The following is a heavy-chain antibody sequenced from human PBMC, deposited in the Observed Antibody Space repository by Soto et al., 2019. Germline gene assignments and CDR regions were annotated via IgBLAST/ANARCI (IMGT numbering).Heavy chain of an antibody. Sequence: QVQLQESGPGLVKPSGTLSLTCAVSGASISNTNFWSWVRQPPGKGLEWIGEISLSGTTDYNPSRKSRVSMSVDKSKNQFSLTLNSVTAAASAVDYCATEDSTNWTHDYWGQGILVTVSS. CDR1: GASISNTNF. J-gene: IGHJ4*02. CDR2: ISLSGTT. D-gene: IGHD2-2*01. CDR3: ATEDSTNWTHDY. V-gene: IGHV4-4*02.